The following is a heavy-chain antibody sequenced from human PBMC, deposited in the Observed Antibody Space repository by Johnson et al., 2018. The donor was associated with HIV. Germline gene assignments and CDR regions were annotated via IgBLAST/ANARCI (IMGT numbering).Heavy chain of an antibody. V-gene: IGHV3-66*02. CDR2: IYSGGST. J-gene: IGHJ3*02. CDR1: GFTFSDYY. CDR3: AMLFLHAFDI. Sequence: VQLVESGGGVVKPGGSLRLSCAASGFTFSDYYMSWIRQAPGKGLEWVSIIYSGGSTYYADPVKGRFTISRDNSKNTLYLQMNSLRPEDTAVYYCAMLFLHAFDIWGQGTMVTVSS. D-gene: IGHD3-10*01.